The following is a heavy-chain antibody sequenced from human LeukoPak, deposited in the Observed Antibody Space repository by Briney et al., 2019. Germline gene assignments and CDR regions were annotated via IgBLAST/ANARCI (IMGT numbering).Heavy chain of an antibody. Sequence: ASVKVSCKASGYTFTGYYMHWVRQAPGQGLEWMGWINPNSGGTNYAQKFQGRVTMTRDTSISTAYMELSRLRSDDTAVYYCAREGGYSGYDWGVGDASDIWGQGTMVTVSS. J-gene: IGHJ3*02. D-gene: IGHD5-12*01. CDR2: INPNSGGT. CDR1: GYTFTGYY. V-gene: IGHV1-2*02. CDR3: AREGGYSGYDWGVGDASDI.